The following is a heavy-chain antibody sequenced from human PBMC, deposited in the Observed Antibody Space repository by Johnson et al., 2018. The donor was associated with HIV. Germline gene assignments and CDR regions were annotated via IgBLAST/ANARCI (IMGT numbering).Heavy chain of an antibody. D-gene: IGHD3-22*01. J-gene: IGHJ3*02. CDR3: ARERDDSSGYYYHDAFDI. CDR1: GFTFDDYA. Sequence: VQLVESGGGVVQPGRSLRLSCAASGFTFDDYAMHWVRQAPGKGLEWVSGISWNSGSTYYADSVKGRFTISRDNSKNTLYLQMNSLRAEDTAVYYCARERDDSSGYYYHDAFDIWGQGTMVTVSS. V-gene: IGHV3-9*01. CDR2: ISWNSGST.